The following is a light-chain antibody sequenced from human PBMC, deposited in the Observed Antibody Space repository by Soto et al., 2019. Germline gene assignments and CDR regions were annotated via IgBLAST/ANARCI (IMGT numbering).Light chain of an antibody. V-gene: IGLV1-40*01. Sequence: QSVLTQPPSVSGAPGQRVTISCTGSSSNIGAGYDVHWYQQLPGTAPKLLIYGNSNRPSGVPDRFSCSKSGASASLAITGVQAEYGADYYCQCYASGLSGVVVFGGGTKLTVL. CDR1: SSNIGAGYD. J-gene: IGLJ2*01. CDR3: QCYASGLSGVVV. CDR2: GNS.